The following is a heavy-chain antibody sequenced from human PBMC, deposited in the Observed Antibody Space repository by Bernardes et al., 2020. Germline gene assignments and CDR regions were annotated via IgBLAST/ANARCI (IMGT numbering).Heavy chain of an antibody. CDR3: ARGHPGSYYNGLGAFDI. Sequence: LSLTCSVYGGSFSGYYWSWIRQPPGKGLEWIGEINHSGSTNYNPSLKSRVTISVDTSKNQFSLKLSSVTAADTAVYYCARGHPGSYYNGLGAFDIWGQGTMVTVSS. V-gene: IGHV4-34*01. D-gene: IGHD3-10*01. J-gene: IGHJ3*02. CDR2: INHSGST. CDR1: GGSFSGYY.